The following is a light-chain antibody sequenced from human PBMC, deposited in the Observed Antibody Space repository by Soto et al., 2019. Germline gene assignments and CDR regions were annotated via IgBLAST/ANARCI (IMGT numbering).Light chain of an antibody. CDR1: QSVSSSY. CDR3: QQYNSYST. Sequence: EIVLTQSPGTLSLSPGEGATLSCRASQSVSSSYIAWYQQKPGQAPRLLIYAASTRASGIPARFSGSGSGTEFTLTISSLQPDDFATYYCQQYNSYSTFGQGTKVDIK. V-gene: IGKV3D-7*01. CDR2: AAS. J-gene: IGKJ1*01.